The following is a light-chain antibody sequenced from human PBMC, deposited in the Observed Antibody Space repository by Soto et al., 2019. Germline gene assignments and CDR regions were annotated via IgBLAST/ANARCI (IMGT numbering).Light chain of an antibody. Sequence: EIVLTQSPGTLSLSPGDRATLSCRASQSVRSTYLDWYQQKPVQPPRRLIYGASSRATVFPDRFSGSGSGTNFTLTISILEPENFAVYYCQQYGDSYSYTFSQWTKMEIK. J-gene: IGKJ2*01. V-gene: IGKV3-20*01. CDR1: QSVRSTY. CDR3: QQYGDSYSYT. CDR2: GAS.